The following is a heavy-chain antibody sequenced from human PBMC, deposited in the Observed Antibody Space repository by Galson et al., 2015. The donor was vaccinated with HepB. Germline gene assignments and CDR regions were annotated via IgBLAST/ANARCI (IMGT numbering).Heavy chain of an antibody. CDR3: ARLEGGELPRGIGAY. CDR2: IYYSGST. V-gene: IGHV4-39*01. D-gene: IGHD1-26*01. CDR1: GGSISSSSYY. J-gene: IGHJ4*02. Sequence: SETLSLTCTVSGGSISSSSYYWGWIRQPPGKGLEWIGSIYYSGSTYYNPSLKSRVTISVDTSKNQFSLKLSSVTAADTAVYYCARLEGGELPRGIGAYWGQGTLVTVSS.